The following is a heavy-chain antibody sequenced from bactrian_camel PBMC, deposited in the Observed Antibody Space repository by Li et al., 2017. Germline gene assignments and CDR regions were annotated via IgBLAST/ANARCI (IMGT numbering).Heavy chain of an antibody. CDR3: AAAFQLPTDCSGGHCYERMDCWGGSDFEY. CDR2: IYRPGGNT. CDR1: GFPIDRSC. D-gene: IGHD2*01. J-gene: IGHJ6*01. V-gene: IGHV3S6*01. Sequence: HVQLVESGGGSVQAGGSLTLACAVSGFPIDRSCVGWFRQSAGKEREWIASIYRPGGNTFAADSVKGRFAISQDNAKNTLYLQMNSLKPEDTARYYCAAAFQLPTDCSGGHCYERMDCWGGSDFEYWGQGTQVTVS.